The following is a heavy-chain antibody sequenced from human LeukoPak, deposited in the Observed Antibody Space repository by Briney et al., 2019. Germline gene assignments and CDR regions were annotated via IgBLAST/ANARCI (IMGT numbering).Heavy chain of an antibody. Sequence: GGSLRLSCAASGFTFSAFGMHWVRQAPGKGLEWVIFIPYDGSDKYYADSVKGRFTISRDNSKNTLYLQMNSLRAEDTAVYYCAKDEYCSSTSCYGDDAFDIWGQGTMVTVSS. J-gene: IGHJ3*02. CDR3: AKDEYCSSTSCYGDDAFDI. CDR1: GFTFSAFG. D-gene: IGHD2-2*01. V-gene: IGHV3-30*02. CDR2: IPYDGSDK.